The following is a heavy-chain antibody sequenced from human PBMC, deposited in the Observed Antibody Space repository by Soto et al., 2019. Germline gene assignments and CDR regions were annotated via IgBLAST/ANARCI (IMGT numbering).Heavy chain of an antibody. D-gene: IGHD2-15*01. Sequence: QVQLVESGGGVVQPGRSLRLSCAASGFTFSSYGMHWVRQAPGKGLEWVAVIWYDGSNKYYADSVKGRFTISRDNSKNTLYLQMNSLRAEDTAVYYCAILDPISLGYCSGGSCRYYGMDVWGQGTTVTVSS. J-gene: IGHJ6*02. CDR3: AILDPISLGYCSGGSCRYYGMDV. CDR2: IWYDGSNK. V-gene: IGHV3-33*01. CDR1: GFTFSSYG.